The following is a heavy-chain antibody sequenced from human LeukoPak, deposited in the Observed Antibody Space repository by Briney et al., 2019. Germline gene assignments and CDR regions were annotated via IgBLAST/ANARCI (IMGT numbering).Heavy chain of an antibody. CDR3: ARDMGYYYDSSGSPTFDY. J-gene: IGHJ4*02. V-gene: IGHV3-23*01. CDR1: GFTFSSYA. CDR2: ISGSGGST. Sequence: GGSLRLSCAASGFTFSSYAMSWVRQAPGKGLEWVSAISGSGGSTYYADSVKGRFTISRDNSKNTLYLQMNSLRAEDTAVYYCARDMGYYYDSSGSPTFDYWGQGTLVTVSS. D-gene: IGHD3-22*01.